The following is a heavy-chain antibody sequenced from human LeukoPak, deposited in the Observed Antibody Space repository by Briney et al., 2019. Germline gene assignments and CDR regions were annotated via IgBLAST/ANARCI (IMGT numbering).Heavy chain of an antibody. CDR2: ISSSSSYI. Sequence: GGSLRLSCAASGFTFSSYSMNWVRQAPGKGVEWVSSISSSSSYIYYADSVKGRFTISRDNAKNSLYVQMYSLRAEDTAVYYCARDSVLWAGDYWGQGTLVTVSS. CDR3: ARDSVLWAGDY. V-gene: IGHV3-21*01. CDR1: GFTFSSYS. J-gene: IGHJ4*02. D-gene: IGHD1-26*01.